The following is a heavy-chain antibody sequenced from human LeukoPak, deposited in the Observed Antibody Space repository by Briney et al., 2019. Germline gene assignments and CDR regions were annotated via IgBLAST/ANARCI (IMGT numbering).Heavy chain of an antibody. CDR3: AKDFGIQLWSTRGVFDI. V-gene: IGHV1-18*01. CDR2: ISAYSGNT. CDR1: GYTFTSYG. D-gene: IGHD5-18*01. Sequence: ASVKVSCKASGYTFTSYGISWVRQAPGQGLEWMGWISAYSGNTNYAQKLQGRVTMTTDTSTSTAYMELRSLRSDDTAVYYCAKDFGIQLWSTRGVFDIWGQGTMVTVSS. J-gene: IGHJ3*02.